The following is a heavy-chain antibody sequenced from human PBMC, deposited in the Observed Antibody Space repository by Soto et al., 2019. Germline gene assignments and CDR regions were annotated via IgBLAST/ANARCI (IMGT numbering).Heavy chain of an antibody. J-gene: IGHJ4*02. CDR1: GGSISSSSYY. V-gene: IGHV4-39*01. CDR2: IYYSGST. Sequence: QLQLQESGPGLVKPSETLSLTCTVSGGSISSSSYYWGWIRQPPGKGLEWIGSIYYSGSTYYNPSLKSRVTISVDTSKNQFSLKLSSVTAADTAVYYCVRTSSSWYERVYYFDYWGQGTLVTVSS. CDR3: VRTSSSWYERVYYFDY. D-gene: IGHD6-13*01.